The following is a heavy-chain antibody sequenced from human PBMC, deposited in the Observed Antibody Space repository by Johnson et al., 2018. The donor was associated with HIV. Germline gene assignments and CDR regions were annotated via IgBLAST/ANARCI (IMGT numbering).Heavy chain of an antibody. CDR2: IKSKTDGGTR. CDR3: TTDVLGVDAFDI. Sequence: VQLVESGGGLVKPGGSLRLSCAASGFTFSHAWMSWVRQAPGKGLQWVGRIKSKTDGGTRDYAALVKARFTISRDESKNTLNLQMNSLKTEDTAVYYCTTDVLGVDAFDIWGQGTMVTVSS. V-gene: IGHV3-15*05. J-gene: IGHJ3*02. CDR1: GFTFSHAW. D-gene: IGHD4/OR15-4a*01.